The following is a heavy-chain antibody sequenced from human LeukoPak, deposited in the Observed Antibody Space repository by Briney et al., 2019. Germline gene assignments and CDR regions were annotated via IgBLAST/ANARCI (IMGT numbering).Heavy chain of an antibody. V-gene: IGHV3-64*01. Sequence: GGSLRLSCAASGFTFSSYAMHWVRQAPGKGLEYVSAISSNGGSTYYANSVKGRFTISRDNSKNTLYLQMGSLRAEDMAVYYCARDRDGYIAYWGQGTLVTVSS. CDR2: ISSNGGST. J-gene: IGHJ4*02. CDR3: ARDRDGYIAY. D-gene: IGHD5-24*01. CDR1: GFTFSSYA.